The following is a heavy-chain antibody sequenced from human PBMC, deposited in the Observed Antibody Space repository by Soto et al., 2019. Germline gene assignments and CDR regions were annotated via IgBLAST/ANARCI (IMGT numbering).Heavy chain of an antibody. V-gene: IGHV4-31*03. CDR1: GGSISSGGYY. D-gene: IGHD6-13*01. CDR2: IYYSGST. CDR3: ARASSWPSDNFAP. Sequence: QVQLQESGPGLVKPSQTLSLTCTVSGGSISSGGYYWSWIRQHPGKGLEWIGYIYYSGSTYYNPSLRSRVTIPVDTSKNHFPLKLSSVTAGDTAGYYCARASSWPSDNFAPWGQGPLVTVPS. J-gene: IGHJ5*02.